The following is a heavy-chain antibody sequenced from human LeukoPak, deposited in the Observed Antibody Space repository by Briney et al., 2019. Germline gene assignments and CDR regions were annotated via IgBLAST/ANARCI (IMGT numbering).Heavy chain of an antibody. D-gene: IGHD2-2*02. CDR2: IKSKTDGGTT. J-gene: IGHJ4*02. CDR3: THSPPPIFDC. V-gene: IGHV3-15*01. Sequence: GGSLRLSCAASGFTFSNAWMSWVRQAPGKGLEWVGRIKSKTDGGTTDYPAPVKGRFIISRDDSKNTLYLQMNSLKTEDTGVYYCTHSPPPIFDCWGQGTLVTVSS. CDR1: GFTFSNAW.